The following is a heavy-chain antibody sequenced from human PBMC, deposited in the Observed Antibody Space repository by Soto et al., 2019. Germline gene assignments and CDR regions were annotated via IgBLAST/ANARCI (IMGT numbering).Heavy chain of an antibody. CDR2: ISYDGSNK. CDR1: GFTFSSYG. J-gene: IGHJ4*02. V-gene: IGHV3-30*18. D-gene: IGHD3-22*01. Sequence: GGSLRLSCAASGFTFSSYGIHWVRQAPGKGLEWVAVISYDGSNKYYADSVKGRFTISRDNSKNTLYLQMNSLRAEDTAVYYCAKDDSSGYYFGGVDYWGQGALVTVSS. CDR3: AKDDSSGYYFGGVDY.